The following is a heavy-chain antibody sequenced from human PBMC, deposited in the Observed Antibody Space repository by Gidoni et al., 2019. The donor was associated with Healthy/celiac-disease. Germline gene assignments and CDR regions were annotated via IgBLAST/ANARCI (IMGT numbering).Heavy chain of an antibody. J-gene: IGHJ4*02. CDR3: ASEAAAGTVLY. Sequence: EVQLVEAGGGLVKHGGSLRLSCAASGFTFSSYSMNWVRQAPGKGLEWVSSISSSSSYIYYADSVKGRFTISRDNAKNSLYLQMNSLRAEDTAVYYCASEAAAGTVLYWGQGTLVTVSS. CDR2: ISSSSSYI. CDR1: GFTFSSYS. D-gene: IGHD6-13*01. V-gene: IGHV3-21*01.